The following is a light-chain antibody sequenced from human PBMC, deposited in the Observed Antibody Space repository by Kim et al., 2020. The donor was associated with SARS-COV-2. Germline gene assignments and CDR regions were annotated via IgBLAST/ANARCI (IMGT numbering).Light chain of an antibody. Sequence: ALGQTVRITCQGDRLRSYYASWYQQKPGQAPVLVIYGKINRPSGIPDRFSGSSSGNTASLTITGAQAEEEADYYCNSRDSSGNHWVFGGGTQLTVL. CDR3: NSRDSSGNHWV. J-gene: IGLJ3*02. V-gene: IGLV3-19*01. CDR2: GKI. CDR1: RLRSYY.